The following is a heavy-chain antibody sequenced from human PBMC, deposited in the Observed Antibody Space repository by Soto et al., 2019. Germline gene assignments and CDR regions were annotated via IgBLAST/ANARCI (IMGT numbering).Heavy chain of an antibody. D-gene: IGHD2-15*01. Sequence: SETLSLTCTVSGGSIISGDYYFSWIRQPPWNGLELIGYIYYSGSTYYNPSLKSRVTISVDTSKNQFSLKLSSVTAADTAVYYCARGETDIDYWGQGTLVTVSS. CDR3: ARGETDIDY. CDR2: IYYSGST. V-gene: IGHV4-30-4*01. J-gene: IGHJ4*02. CDR1: GGSIISGDYY.